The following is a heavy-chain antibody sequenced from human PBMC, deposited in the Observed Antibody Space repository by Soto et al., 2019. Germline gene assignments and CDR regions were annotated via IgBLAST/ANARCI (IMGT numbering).Heavy chain of an antibody. Sequence: EVQLVESGGGLVQPGGSLRLSCAASGFDVSSNYMSWVRQAPGKGLEWVSLIYSGGTTYYADSVKGRFTISRHSSKNTLYLQMNSLRVEDTAVYYCAWRTDGWGQGTMVTVSA. J-gene: IGHJ3*01. CDR2: IYSGGTT. CDR3: AWRTDG. V-gene: IGHV3-53*04. D-gene: IGHD3-3*01. CDR1: GFDVSSNY.